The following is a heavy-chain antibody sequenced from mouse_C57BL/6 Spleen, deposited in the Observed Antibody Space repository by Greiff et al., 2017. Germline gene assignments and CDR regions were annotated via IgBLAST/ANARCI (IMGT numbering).Heavy chain of an antibody. Sequence: VQLKESGPGLVKPSQSLSLTCSVTGYSITSGYYWNWIRQFPGNKLEWMGYISYDGSNNYNPSLKNRISITRDPSKNQFFLKLNSVTTEDTATYYCAREDSSGRTGNYFDYWGQGTTLTVSS. D-gene: IGHD3-2*02. CDR1: GYSITSGYY. J-gene: IGHJ2*01. V-gene: IGHV3-6*01. CDR2: ISYDGSN. CDR3: AREDSSGRTGNYFDY.